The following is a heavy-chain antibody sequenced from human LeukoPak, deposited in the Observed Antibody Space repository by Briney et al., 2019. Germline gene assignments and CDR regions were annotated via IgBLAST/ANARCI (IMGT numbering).Heavy chain of an antibody. CDR3: ARVGYYDFWSGYYKDWYFDL. D-gene: IGHD3-3*01. V-gene: IGHV1-69*05. J-gene: IGHJ2*01. CDR1: GGTFSSYA. CDR2: IIPIFGTA. Sequence: SVKVSCKASGGTFSSYAISWVRQAPGQGLEWMGGIIPIFGTANYAQKFQGRVTITTDESTSTAYMELSSLRSEDTAVYYCARVGYYDFWSGYYKDWYFDLWGRGTLVTVSS.